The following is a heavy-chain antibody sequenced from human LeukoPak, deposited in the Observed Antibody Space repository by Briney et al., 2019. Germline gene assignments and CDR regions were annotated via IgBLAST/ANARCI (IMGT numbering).Heavy chain of an antibody. CDR2: IYYSGST. CDR3: AREGGKDSTFYY. J-gene: IGHJ4*02. Sequence: PSETLSLTCTVSGYSISSGYYWGWIRQPPGKGLEWIGSIYYSGSTYYNPSLKSRVTISVDTSKNQFSLKLSSVTAADTAVYYCAREGGKDSTFYYWGQGTLVTVSS. D-gene: IGHD3-16*01. CDR1: GYSISSGYY. V-gene: IGHV4-38-2*02.